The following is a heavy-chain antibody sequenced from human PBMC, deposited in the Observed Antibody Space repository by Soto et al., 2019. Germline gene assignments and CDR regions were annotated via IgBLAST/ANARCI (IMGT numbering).Heavy chain of an antibody. D-gene: IGHD2-15*01. V-gene: IGHV2-70*04. J-gene: IGHJ4*02. CDR2: VDWDDDK. CDR1: GFSLSTSGMR. CDR3: ARMFHCSGGTCPFDY. Sequence: SGPTLVNPTQTLTLTCTFSGFSLSTSGMRVSWIRQPPGKALEWLARVDWDDDKFYNTSLKTRLTISKDSSKNQVVLTMTNMDPVDTATYYCARMFHCSGGTCPFDYWGQGALVTVSS.